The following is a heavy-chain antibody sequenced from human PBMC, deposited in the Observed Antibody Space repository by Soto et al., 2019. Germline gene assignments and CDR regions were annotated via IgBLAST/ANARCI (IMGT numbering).Heavy chain of an antibody. V-gene: IGHV1-2*04. Sequence: GASVKVSCKASGYTFTGYYMHWVRQAPGQGLEWMGWINPNSGGTNYAQKFQGWVTMTRDTSISTAYMELSRLRSDDTAVYYCGGPWGYRGGSYYFDYWGQGTLVTVPQ. D-gene: IGHD1-26*01. CDR3: GGPWGYRGGSYYFDY. CDR1: GYTFTGYY. CDR2: INPNSGGT. J-gene: IGHJ4*02.